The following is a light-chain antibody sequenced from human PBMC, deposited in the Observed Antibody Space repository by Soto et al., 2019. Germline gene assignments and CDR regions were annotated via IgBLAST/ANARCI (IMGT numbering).Light chain of an antibody. CDR3: CSYAGTYYV. V-gene: IGLV2-8*01. CDR1: SSDVDGYNY. Sequence: QSVLTQPPSASRSPGQSVTISCTGTSSDVDGYNYVSWYQQHPGKAPKIMIYEVNKRPSGVPDRFWGSKSGNTASLTISGLQAVDEAEDDCCSYAGTYYVFGTGTKVAGL. J-gene: IGLJ1*01. CDR2: EVN.